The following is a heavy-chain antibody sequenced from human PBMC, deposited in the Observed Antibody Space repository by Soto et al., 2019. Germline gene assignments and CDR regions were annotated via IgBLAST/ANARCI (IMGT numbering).Heavy chain of an antibody. Sequence: SETLSLTCSVSGDSVISGSYFWSWIRQPPGKGLEYIAYISSSGSTNYNPSLESRVTISLDTSKNQVSLRLNSVTAADTAMYFCARTDSYGRWAAWFWGQGXLVTV. CDR2: ISSSGST. CDR1: GDSVISGSYF. D-gene: IGHD3-16*01. V-gene: IGHV4-61*01. CDR3: ARTDSYGRWAAWF. J-gene: IGHJ4*02.